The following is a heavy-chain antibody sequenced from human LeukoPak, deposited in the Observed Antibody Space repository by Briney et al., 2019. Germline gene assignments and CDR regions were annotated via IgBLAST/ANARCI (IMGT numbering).Heavy chain of an antibody. CDR1: GYTLTELS. CDR3: AADKYGGFDP. CDR2: FDPEDGET. D-gene: IGHD2-8*01. Sequence: GASVKVSCKVSGYTLTELSMHWVRQAPGKGLEWMGNFDPEDGETIYAQKFQGRVTMTEDTSTDTAYVELSSLRSEDTAMYYCAADKYGGFDPWGQGTLVTVSS. J-gene: IGHJ5*02. V-gene: IGHV1-24*01.